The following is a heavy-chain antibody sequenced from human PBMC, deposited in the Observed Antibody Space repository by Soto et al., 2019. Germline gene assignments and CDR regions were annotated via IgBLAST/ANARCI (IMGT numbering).Heavy chain of an antibody. CDR3: ARDTGDGTFDF. J-gene: IGHJ4*02. Sequence: GXSXKVSFTASGYTXISYAMNWVRQAPGQRLEWMGWINAGYGNTKSSQKFQGRVTISRDTSSSTAYMELSRMRSEDTAVYYCARDTGDGTFDFWGQGTLVTVSS. CDR2: INAGYGNT. V-gene: IGHV1-3*01. CDR1: GYTXISYA. D-gene: IGHD7-27*01.